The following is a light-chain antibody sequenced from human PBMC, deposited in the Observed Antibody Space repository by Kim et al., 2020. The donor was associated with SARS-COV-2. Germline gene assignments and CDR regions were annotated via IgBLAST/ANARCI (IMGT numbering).Light chain of an antibody. CDR3: CSTSNTLDYV. Sequence: GQSITTSCSGTGGDIGNSNGVSWYQQHSGEAPRLIIYDVRDRPSGVSARFSGSKSANMASLTISGLRSEDEADYYCCSTSNTLDYVFGSGTRVTVL. V-gene: IGLV2-14*03. J-gene: IGLJ1*01. CDR2: DVR. CDR1: GGDIGNSNG.